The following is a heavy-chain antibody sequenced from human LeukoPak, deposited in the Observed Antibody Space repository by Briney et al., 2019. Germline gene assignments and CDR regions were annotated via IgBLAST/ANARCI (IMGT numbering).Heavy chain of an antibody. Sequence: ASVKVSCKASGGTFSSYAISWVRQAPGQGLEWMGGIIPIFGTANYAQKFQGRVTITADESTSTAYMELSSLRSEDTAVYYRARDDDGDILTGYYWSWGQGTLVTVSS. CDR3: ARDDDGDILTGYYWS. V-gene: IGHV1-69*13. CDR2: IIPIFGTA. J-gene: IGHJ5*02. CDR1: GGTFSSYA. D-gene: IGHD3-9*01.